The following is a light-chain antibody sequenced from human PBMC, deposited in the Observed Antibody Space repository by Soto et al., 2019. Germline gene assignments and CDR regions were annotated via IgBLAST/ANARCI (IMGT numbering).Light chain of an antibody. J-gene: IGLJ1*01. CDR2: EGG. Sequence: QSVLTQPASVSVSAGQSIALSCNATSSDVGTYNLVSWYQHHPDNAPNLLISEGGKRTSGFSDRFSGPKSGNTASLTISGIQAEDEADYYCCSFAAGNTYVFGTGTKVTVL. CDR1: SSDVGTYNL. V-gene: IGLV2-23*01. CDR3: CSFAAGNTYV.